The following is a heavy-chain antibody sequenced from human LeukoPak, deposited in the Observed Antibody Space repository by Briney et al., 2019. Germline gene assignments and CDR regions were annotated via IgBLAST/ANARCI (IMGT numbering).Heavy chain of an antibody. Sequence: PSETLSLTCTVSGGSISSSSYYWGWIRQPPGKGLEWIGSIYYSGSTYYNPSLKSRVTISVDTSKNQFSLKLSSVTAADTAVYYCARDSSLGEDYFDYWGQGTLVTVSS. D-gene: IGHD3-16*01. CDR3: ARDSSLGEDYFDY. V-gene: IGHV4-39*07. J-gene: IGHJ4*02. CDR2: IYYSGST. CDR1: GGSISSSSYY.